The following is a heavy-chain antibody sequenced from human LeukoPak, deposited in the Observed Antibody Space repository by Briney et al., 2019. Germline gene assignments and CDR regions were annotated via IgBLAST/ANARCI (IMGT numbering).Heavy chain of an antibody. CDR3: AKEYGDFPFDY. CDR2: ISSSSSYI. CDR1: GFTFSSYS. D-gene: IGHD4-17*01. V-gene: IGHV3-21*01. Sequence: GGSLRLSCAASGFTFSSYSMNWVRQAPGKGLEWVSSISSSSSYIYYADSVKGRFTISRDNAKNSLYLQMNSLRAEDTAVYDCAKEYGDFPFDYWGQGTLVTVSS. J-gene: IGHJ4*02.